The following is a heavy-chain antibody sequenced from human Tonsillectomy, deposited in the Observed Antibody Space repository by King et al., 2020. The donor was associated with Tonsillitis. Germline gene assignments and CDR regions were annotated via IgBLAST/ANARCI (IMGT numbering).Heavy chain of an antibody. Sequence: QLQESGPGLVKPSETLSLTCTVSGGSISSYYWSWIRQPPGKGLEWIGYIDYSGSTNYNPSLKSLVTISVDTSKNQFSRKLSSVTAADTAVYYCARGLTIFGVVTHFGYWGQGTLVTVSS. J-gene: IGHJ4*02. CDR1: GGSISSYY. V-gene: IGHV4-59*01. CDR2: IDYSGST. D-gene: IGHD3-3*01. CDR3: ARGLTIFGVVTHFGY.